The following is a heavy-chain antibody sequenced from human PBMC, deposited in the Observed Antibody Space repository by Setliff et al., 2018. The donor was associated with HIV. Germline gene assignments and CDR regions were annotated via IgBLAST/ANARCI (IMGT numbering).Heavy chain of an antibody. Sequence: GASVKVSCKASGGTLNKYVINWVRQAPGQRLEWMGWINAGNGNTKYSQKFQGRVTITRDTSASTAYMELSSLRSEDTAVYYCARVGTYSGSYRDAFDIWGQGTMVTVSS. CDR2: INAGNGNT. CDR3: ARVGTYSGSYRDAFDI. J-gene: IGHJ3*02. CDR1: GGTLNKYV. V-gene: IGHV1-3*01. D-gene: IGHD1-26*01.